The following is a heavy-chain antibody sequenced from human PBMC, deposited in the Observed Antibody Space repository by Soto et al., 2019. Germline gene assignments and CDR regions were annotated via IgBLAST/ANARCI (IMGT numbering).Heavy chain of an antibody. Sequence: GGSLRLSCAASGFTFSSYSMNWVRQAPGKGLEWVSYISSSSSTIYYADSVKGRFTISRDNAKNSLYLQMNSLRDEDTAVYYCTTDTDNDSSGPGDAFDIWGQGTMVTVSS. CDR1: GFTFSSYS. J-gene: IGHJ3*02. CDR2: ISSSSSTI. CDR3: TTDTDNDSSGPGDAFDI. D-gene: IGHD3-22*01. V-gene: IGHV3-48*02.